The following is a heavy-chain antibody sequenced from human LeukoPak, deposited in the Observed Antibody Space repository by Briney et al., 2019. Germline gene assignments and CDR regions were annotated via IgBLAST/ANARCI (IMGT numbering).Heavy chain of an antibody. CDR3: ARDRKQWLVREAVDY. CDR1: GFTFSSYA. V-gene: IGHV3-30*04. CDR2: ISYDGSNK. Sequence: GRSLRLSCAASGFTFSSYAMHWVRQAPGKGLEWVAVISYDGSNKYYADSVKGRFTIPRDNSKNTLYLQMNSLRAEDTAVYYCARDRKQWLVREAVDYWGQGTLVTVSS. D-gene: IGHD6-19*01. J-gene: IGHJ4*02.